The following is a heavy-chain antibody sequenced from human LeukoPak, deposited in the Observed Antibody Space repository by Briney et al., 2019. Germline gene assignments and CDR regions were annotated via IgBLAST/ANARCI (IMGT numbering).Heavy chain of an antibody. D-gene: IGHD2-21*02. Sequence: SVKVSCKASGGTFSSYAISWVRQAPGQGLEWMGGIIPIFGTANYAQKFQGRVTITADESTSTAYMELSSLRSEDTAVYYCARVKCGGDCHGVRYYFDYWGQGTLVTVSS. CDR3: ARVKCGGDCHGVRYYFDY. CDR2: IIPIFGTA. CDR1: GGTFSSYA. V-gene: IGHV1-69*13. J-gene: IGHJ4*02.